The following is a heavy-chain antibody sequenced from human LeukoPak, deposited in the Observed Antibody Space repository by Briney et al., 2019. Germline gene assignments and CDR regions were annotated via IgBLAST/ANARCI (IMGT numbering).Heavy chain of an antibody. Sequence: ASVKVSCKASGYTFTGYYMHWVRQAPGQGLEWMGWINPNSGGTNYAQKFQGRVTMTRDTSISTAYMELSRLRSDDTAVYYCARPYSEYSSGWYGPNWFDPWGQGTLVTVSS. CDR2: INPNSGGT. CDR1: GYTFTGYY. V-gene: IGHV1-2*02. CDR3: ARPYSEYSSGWYGPNWFDP. D-gene: IGHD6-13*01. J-gene: IGHJ5*02.